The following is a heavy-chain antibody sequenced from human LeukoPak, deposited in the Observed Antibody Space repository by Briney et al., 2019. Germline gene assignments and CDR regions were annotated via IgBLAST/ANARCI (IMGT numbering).Heavy chain of an antibody. CDR2: IWYDGSNK. D-gene: IGHD5-18*01. V-gene: IGHV3-33*01. CDR3: ARDRGYSYGYVGY. CDR1: GFTFSSYG. Sequence: GGSLRLSCAASGFTFSSYGMHWVRQAPGKGLEWVAVIWYDGSNKYYADSVKGRFTISRDNSKNTLYLQMNSLRAEDTAVYYCARDRGYSYGYVGYWGQGTLVTVSS. J-gene: IGHJ4*02.